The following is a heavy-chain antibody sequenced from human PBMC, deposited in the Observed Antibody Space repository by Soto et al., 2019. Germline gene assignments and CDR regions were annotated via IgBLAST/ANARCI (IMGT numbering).Heavy chain of an antibody. CDR2: INAGNGNT. CDR1: GYSFTSYA. CDR3: ARDLGGWPDY. J-gene: IGHJ4*02. V-gene: IGHV1-3*01. D-gene: IGHD2-15*01. Sequence: AASVKVSCKASGYSFTSYAMHWVRQAPGQRLERMGWINAGNGNTKYSQKFQGRVTITRDTSASTAYMELSSLRSEDTAVYYCARDLGGWPDYWGQGTLVTVSS.